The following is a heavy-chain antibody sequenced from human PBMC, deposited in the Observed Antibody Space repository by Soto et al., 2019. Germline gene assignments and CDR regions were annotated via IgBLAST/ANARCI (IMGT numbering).Heavy chain of an antibody. CDR2: IYYSGST. V-gene: IGHV4-59*01. D-gene: IGHD6-13*01. CDR1: GGSISSYY. J-gene: IGHJ6*03. CDR3: ARVVEQQLDYYYYMDV. Sequence: SETLSLTCTVSGGSISSYYWSWIRQPPGKGLEWIGYIYYSGSTNYNPSPKSRVTISVDTSKNQFSLKLSSVTAADTAVYYCARVVEQQLDYYYYMDVWGKGTTVTVSS.